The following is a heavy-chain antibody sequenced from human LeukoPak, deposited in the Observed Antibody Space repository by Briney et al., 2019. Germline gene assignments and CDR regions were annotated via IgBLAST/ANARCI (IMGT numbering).Heavy chain of an antibody. CDR3: ARDRLNSCGSY. CDR1: GFTFTSYE. D-gene: IGHD3-22*01. J-gene: IGHJ4*02. CDR2: ISSSGINI. Sequence: PGGSLRDSCVASGFTFTSYEMNWVRQAPGKGLEWVSYISSSGINIYYADSVKGRFTISRDNAKNSLYLQMNSRRVEDTAVYYCARDRLNSCGSYWGQGTLVAVSS. V-gene: IGHV3-48*03.